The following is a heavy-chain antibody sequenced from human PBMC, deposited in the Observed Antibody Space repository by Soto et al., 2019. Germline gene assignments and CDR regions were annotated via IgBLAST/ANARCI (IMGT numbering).Heavy chain of an antibody. V-gene: IGHV4-59*01. CDR1: GGSISGYF. CDR2: IHYSGST. Sequence: SETLSLTCTVSGGSISGYFWSWIRQPPGKGLEWIGHIHYSGSTSYTPSLKSRVTMSVDTSKNQFSLKLSSVTAADTAVYYCARDERMVRSVGQDYDGLDVWGQGTTVTVSS. D-gene: IGHD3-10*01. CDR3: ARDERMVRSVGQDYDGLDV. J-gene: IGHJ6*02.